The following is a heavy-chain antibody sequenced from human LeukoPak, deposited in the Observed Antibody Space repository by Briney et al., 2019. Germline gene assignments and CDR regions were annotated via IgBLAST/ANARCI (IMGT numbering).Heavy chain of an antibody. V-gene: IGHV4-39*07. Sequence: MSSETLSLTCTVSGGSISSSNYYWGWIRQPPGKGLEWIGSIFYSGNTFYNPSLKSRVTISVGTSKIQFSLKLSSVTAADTAVYYCARDPYSSRTNDAFVIWGQGTMVTVSS. D-gene: IGHD6-13*01. J-gene: IGHJ3*02. CDR1: GGSISSSNYY. CDR2: IFYSGNT. CDR3: ARDPYSSRTNDAFVI.